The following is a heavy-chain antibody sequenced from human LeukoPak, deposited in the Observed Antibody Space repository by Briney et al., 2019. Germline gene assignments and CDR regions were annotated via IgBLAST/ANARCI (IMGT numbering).Heavy chain of an antibody. CDR1: GYTFTRYA. CDR3: AGDSGSGSNDY. V-gene: IGHV1-3*01. J-gene: IGHJ4*02. D-gene: IGHD1-26*01. Sequence: ASVKVSCTASGYTFTRYAIHWVRQAPGQRLEWMGWISAGNGNTKYSQNFQGRVTFISNTSATTAFMELSSLRSEDAAVYYCAGDSGSGSNDYWGQGTLVTVSS. CDR2: ISAGNGNT.